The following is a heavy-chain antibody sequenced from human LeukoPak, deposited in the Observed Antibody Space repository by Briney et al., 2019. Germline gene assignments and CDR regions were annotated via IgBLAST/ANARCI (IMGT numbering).Heavy chain of an antibody. V-gene: IGHV3-74*01. CDR3: ARDWASRGTGTTGFDY. CDR1: GFTFSSYW. D-gene: IGHD1-1*01. CDR2: INSDGSST. Sequence: GGSLGLSCAASGFTFSSYWMHWVRQAPGKGLVWVSRINSDGSSTSYADSVKGRFTISRDNAKNTLYLQMNSLRAEDTAVYYCARDWASRGTGTTGFDYWGQGTLVTVSS. J-gene: IGHJ4*02.